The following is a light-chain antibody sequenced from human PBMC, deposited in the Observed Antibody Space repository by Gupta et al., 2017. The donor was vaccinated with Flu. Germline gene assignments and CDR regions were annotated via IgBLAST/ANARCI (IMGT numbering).Light chain of an antibody. J-gene: IGKJ5*01. Sequence: DIQMTQSPSSLSASVGDRVTITCQASQDITNFLNWYQQKPGKVPKLLIYDASNLEAGVPSRFSGRGSGTHFSFTISSLQPEDIRTYYCQQDDNLPITFGQGTRLDIK. V-gene: IGKV1-33*01. CDR3: QQDDNLPIT. CDR1: QDITNF. CDR2: DAS.